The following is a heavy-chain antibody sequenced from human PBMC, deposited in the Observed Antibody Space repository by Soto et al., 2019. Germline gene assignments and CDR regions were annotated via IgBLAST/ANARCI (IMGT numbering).Heavy chain of an antibody. J-gene: IGHJ4*02. CDR3: ARFALGGELHEDY. CDR2: ISPGSTYT. V-gene: IGHV3-11*05. CDR1: GFNFSDHY. D-gene: IGHD3-16*01. Sequence: QVQLVESGGGLVKPGESLRLSCAASGFNFSDHYMSWTRQAPGKGLEWIAYISPGSTYTNDADSVKGRFTISRDDAKNSLFLQMTSLSVEDTAVYYCARFALGGELHEDYGGQGTLVTVSS.